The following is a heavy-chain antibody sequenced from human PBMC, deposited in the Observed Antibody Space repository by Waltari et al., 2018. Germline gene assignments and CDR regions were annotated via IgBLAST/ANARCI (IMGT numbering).Heavy chain of an antibody. J-gene: IGHJ4*02. Sequence: QLQLQASGPGLVKPSETLSLTCTVSGGSIRRSSSSWGLSRQPPGKGLEWIGSIYYSGSTYYNPSLKSRVTISVDTSKNQFSLKLSSVTAADTAVYYCARHASGGATTLFDYWGQGTLVTVSS. CDR1: GGSIRRSSSS. V-gene: IGHV4-39*07. CDR2: IYYSGST. D-gene: IGHD1-26*01. CDR3: ARHASGGATTLFDY.